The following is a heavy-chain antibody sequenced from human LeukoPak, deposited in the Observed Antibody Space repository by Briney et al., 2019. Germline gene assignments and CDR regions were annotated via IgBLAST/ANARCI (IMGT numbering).Heavy chain of an antibody. CDR3: AKSAYDFQRSFDY. CDR1: GFTLSFYG. V-gene: IGHV3-23*01. J-gene: IGHJ4*02. CDR2: VSGSGGST. D-gene: IGHD3-3*01. Sequence: GGSLRLSCAASGFTLSFYGMSWVRQAPGKGLEWVSRVSGSGGSTYYADSLKGRFPISRDNSKNTLYLQMNSLRAEDKAVYYCAKSAYDFQRSFDYWGKGTLLTVSS.